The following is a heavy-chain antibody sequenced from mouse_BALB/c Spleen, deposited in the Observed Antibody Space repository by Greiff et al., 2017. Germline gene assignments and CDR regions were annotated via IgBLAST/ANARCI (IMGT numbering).Heavy chain of an antibody. CDR1: GFNIKDTY. V-gene: IGHV14-3*02. J-gene: IGHJ3*01. D-gene: IGHD1-2*01. CDR3: ARNSLLRPFAY. Sequence: EVHLVESGAELVKPGASVKLSCTASGFNIKDTYMHWVKQRPEQGLEWIGRIDPANGNTKYDPKFQGKATITADTSSNTAYLQLSSLTSEDTAVYYCARNSLLRPFAYWGQGTLVTVSA. CDR2: IDPANGNT.